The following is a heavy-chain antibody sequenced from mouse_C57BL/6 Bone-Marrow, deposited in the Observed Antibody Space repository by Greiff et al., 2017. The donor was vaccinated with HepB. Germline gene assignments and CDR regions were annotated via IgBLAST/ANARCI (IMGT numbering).Heavy chain of an antibody. J-gene: IGHJ2*01. CDR3: TTEDGSSYENFDY. Sequence: EVKLVESGAELVRPGASVKLSCTASGFNIKDDYMHWVKQRPEQGLEWIGWIDPENGDTEYASKFQGKATITADTSSNTAYLQLSSLTSEDTAVYYYTTEDGSSYENFDYWGQGTTLTVSS. V-gene: IGHV14-4*01. CDR2: IDPENGDT. CDR1: GFNIKDDY. D-gene: IGHD1-1*01.